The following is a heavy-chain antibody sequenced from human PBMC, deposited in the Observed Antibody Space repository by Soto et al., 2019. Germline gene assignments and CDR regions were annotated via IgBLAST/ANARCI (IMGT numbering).Heavy chain of an antibody. J-gene: IGHJ4*02. D-gene: IGHD6-13*01. CDR1: GGSISSYY. CDR2: IYYSGST. CDR3: ARYRREAVAGYTLDN. Sequence: SETLSLTCTVSGGSISSYYWSWIRQPPGKGLEWIGYIYYSGSTNYNPSLKSRVTISEDTSKSQFSLKVNSMTAADTAVYYCARYRREAVAGYTLDNWGQGILVTVSS. V-gene: IGHV4-59*01.